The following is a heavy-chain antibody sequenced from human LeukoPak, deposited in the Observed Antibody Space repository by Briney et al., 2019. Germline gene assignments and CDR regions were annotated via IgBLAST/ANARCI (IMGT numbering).Heavy chain of an antibody. D-gene: IGHD5-12*01. CDR1: GFTFSNYV. CDR3: AKPRLRGGYLFDY. Sequence: GGSLRLSCAASGFTFSNYVMHWVRQSPGKGLEWMAVISDDGSNKYYADSVRGRFTISRDNSKNTLYLQMSSLRDEDTAVYYCAKPRLRGGYLFDYWGQGTLVTVSS. J-gene: IGHJ4*02. V-gene: IGHV3-30*18. CDR2: ISDDGSNK.